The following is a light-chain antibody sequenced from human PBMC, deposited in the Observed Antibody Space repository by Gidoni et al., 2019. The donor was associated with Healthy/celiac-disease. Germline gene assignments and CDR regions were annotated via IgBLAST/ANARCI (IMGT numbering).Light chain of an antibody. CDR2: STN. CDR3: VLYMGSGSWV. Sequence: TVVTQEPSFSVSPGGTVTLTCGLSSGSVSTSYYPSWYQQTPGQAPRTLIYSTNTRSAGVPDRFSGSILGNKAALTITGAQADDESDYYCVLYMGSGSWVFGGGTKLTVL. J-gene: IGLJ3*02. CDR1: SGSVSTSYY. V-gene: IGLV8-61*01.